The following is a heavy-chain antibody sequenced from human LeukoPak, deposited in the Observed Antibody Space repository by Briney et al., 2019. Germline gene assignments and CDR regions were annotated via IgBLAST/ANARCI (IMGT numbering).Heavy chain of an antibody. J-gene: IGHJ4*02. CDR3: ARRPAGTRTFDY. CDR1: GYSFTSYW. V-gene: IGHV5-51*01. D-gene: IGHD1-7*01. Sequence: GESLQISCKGSGYSFTSYWIGWVRQMPGKGLEWMGVNYGADFTTIYSPPFHGQITISADKSISTAYLQWTSLKASDTAMYYCARRPAGTRTFDYWGQGALVTVSS. CDR2: NYGADFTT.